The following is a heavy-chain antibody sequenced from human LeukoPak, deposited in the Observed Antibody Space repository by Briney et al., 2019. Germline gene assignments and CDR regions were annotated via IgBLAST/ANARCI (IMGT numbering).Heavy chain of an antibody. D-gene: IGHD1-26*01. CDR1: GDSISSGGYS. V-gene: IGHV4-30-2*01. J-gene: IGHJ5*02. CDR2: IYHGGSA. Sequence: SQTLSLTCAVAGDSISSGGYSWSWIRQPPGKGLEWIGYIYHGGSAYYSPSLKSRANISVDKSKNQFSLKLSSVTAADTAVYYCARYFSGGQFKWFDPWGQGTLVTVSS. CDR3: ARYFSGGQFKWFDP.